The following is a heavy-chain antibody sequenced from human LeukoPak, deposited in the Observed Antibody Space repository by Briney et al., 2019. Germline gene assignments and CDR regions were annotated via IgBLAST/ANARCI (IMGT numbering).Heavy chain of an antibody. D-gene: IGHD6-19*01. CDR3: ARDLSIAVADFFAFGI. Sequence: SVKVSCKASGGTFSSYAISWVRQAPGQGPEWMGGIIPIFGTANYAQKFQGRVTITADESTSTAYMELSSLRSEDTAVYYCARDLSIAVADFFAFGIWGQGTMVTVSS. J-gene: IGHJ3*02. CDR2: IIPIFGTA. CDR1: GGTFSSYA. V-gene: IGHV1-69*13.